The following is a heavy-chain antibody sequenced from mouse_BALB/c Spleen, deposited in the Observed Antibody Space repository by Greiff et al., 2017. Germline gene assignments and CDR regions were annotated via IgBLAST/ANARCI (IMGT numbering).Heavy chain of an antibody. CDR1: GFAFSSYD. CDR2: ISSGGGST. D-gene: IGHD1-1*01. Sequence: DVQLVESGGGLVKPGRSLTLSCAASGFAFSSYDMSWFRQTPEKRLEWFAYISSGGGSTSYPDTVKGRFTISRDNAKNTLYLQMRSLNAEDPDMFYCANYYYGSHWFAYWGQGTLVTVSA. V-gene: IGHV5-12-1*01. CDR3: ANYYYGSHWFAY. J-gene: IGHJ3*01.